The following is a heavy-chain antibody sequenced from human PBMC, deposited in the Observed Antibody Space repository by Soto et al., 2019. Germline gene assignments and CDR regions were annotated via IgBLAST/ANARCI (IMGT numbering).Heavy chain of an antibody. CDR1: GFTFSGYR. D-gene: IGHD3-10*01. V-gene: IGHV3-74*01. CDR2: INSDGSST. Sequence: LRLSCAAPGFTFSGYRMHWVRQAPGKGLVWVSRINSDGSSTDYADSVRGRFTISRDNAKNTLHLQMDSLRAEDTAVYYCARTNYHFDLWGQGTPVTVSS. CDR3: ARTNYHFDL. J-gene: IGHJ4*02.